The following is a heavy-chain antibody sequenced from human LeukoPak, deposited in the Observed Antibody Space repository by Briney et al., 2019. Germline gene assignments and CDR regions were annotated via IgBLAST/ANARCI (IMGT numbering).Heavy chain of an antibody. CDR1: GFTFSSYS. V-gene: IGHV3-21*01. J-gene: IGHJ6*03. CDR2: ISSSSSYI. CDR3: ARFYDNGGYDRGYYYYYMDV. D-gene: IGHD3-22*01. Sequence: PGGSLRLSCAASGFTFSSYSMNWVRQAPGKGLEWVSSISSSSSYIYYADSVKGRFTISRDNAKNSLYLQMNSLRAEDTAVYYCARFYDNGGYDRGYYYYYMDVWGKGTTVTVSS.